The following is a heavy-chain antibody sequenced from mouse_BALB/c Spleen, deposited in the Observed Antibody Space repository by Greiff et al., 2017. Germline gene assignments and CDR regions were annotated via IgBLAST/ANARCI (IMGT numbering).Heavy chain of an antibody. J-gene: IGHJ1*01. CDR1: GYSITSGYY. Sequence: EVQLMESGPGLVKPSQSLSLTCSVTGYSITSGYYWNWIRQFPGNKLEWMGYISYAGSNNYNPSLKNRISITRDTSKNQFFLKLNSVTTEDTATYYCARVLDGYYGYFDVWGAGTTVTVSS. CDR3: ARVLDGYYGYFDV. V-gene: IGHV3-6*02. CDR2: ISYAGSN. D-gene: IGHD2-3*01.